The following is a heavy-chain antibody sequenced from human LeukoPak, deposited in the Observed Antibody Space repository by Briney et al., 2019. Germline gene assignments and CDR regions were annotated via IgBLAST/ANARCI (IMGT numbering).Heavy chain of an antibody. D-gene: IGHD3-10*01. J-gene: IGHJ3*02. V-gene: IGHV4-34*01. CDR2: INHSGST. CDR1: GGSFSGYY. CDR3: ARGAAGGFYYGSGGTTLRRSFDI. Sequence: SETLSLTCAVYGGSFSGYYWSWIRQPPGKGLEWIGEINHSGSTNYNPSLKSRVTISVDTSKNQFSLKLSSVTAADTAVYYCARGAAGGFYYGSGGTTLRRSFDIWGQGTMVTVSS.